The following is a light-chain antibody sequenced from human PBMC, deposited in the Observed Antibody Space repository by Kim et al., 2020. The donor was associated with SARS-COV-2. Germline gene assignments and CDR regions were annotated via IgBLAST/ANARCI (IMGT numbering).Light chain of an antibody. CDR2: GKN. Sequence: SSELTQDPAVSVALGQTVRITCQGDSLRSYYASWYQQKPGQAPVLVIYGKNNRPSGIPDRFSGSSSGNTASLTITGAQAEDEADYYCNSRDSRGPVVFGGGTKLTVL. J-gene: IGLJ2*01. CDR1: SLRSYY. CDR3: NSRDSRGPVV. V-gene: IGLV3-19*01.